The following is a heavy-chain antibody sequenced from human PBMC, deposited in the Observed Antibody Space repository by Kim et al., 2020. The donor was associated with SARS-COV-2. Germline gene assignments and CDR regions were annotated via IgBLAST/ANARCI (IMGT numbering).Heavy chain of an antibody. CDR2: IYSGGST. CDR1: GFTVSSNY. D-gene: IGHD4-4*01. V-gene: IGHV3-53*01. CDR3: ARATEFHNAFDI. J-gene: IGHJ3*02. Sequence: GGSLRLSCAASGFTVSSNYMSWVRQAPGKGLEWVSVIYSGGSTYYADSVKGRFTISRDNSKNTLYLQMNSLRAEDTAVYYCARATEFHNAFDIWGQGTMVTVSS.